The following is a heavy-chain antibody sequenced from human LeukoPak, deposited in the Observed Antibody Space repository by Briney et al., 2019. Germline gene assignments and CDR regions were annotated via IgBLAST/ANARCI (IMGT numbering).Heavy chain of an antibody. CDR2: IRYDGSNK. CDR3: AKDLGLGYCSSTSCLFDY. V-gene: IGHV3-30*02. CDR1: GFTLSSYG. Sequence: PGGSLRLSCAASGFTLSSYGMHWVRQAPGKGLEWVAFIRYDGSNKYYADSVKGRFTISRDNSKNTLYLQMNSLRAEDTAVYYCAKDLGLGYCSSTSCLFDYWGQGTLVTVSS. D-gene: IGHD2-2*01. J-gene: IGHJ4*02.